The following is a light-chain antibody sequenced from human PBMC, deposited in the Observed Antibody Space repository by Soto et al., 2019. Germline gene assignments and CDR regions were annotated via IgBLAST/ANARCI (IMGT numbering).Light chain of an antibody. Sequence: EIVMTQSPANLSVSPGERATLSCRASQSVSPNLAWYQQKPGQGPRLLIYRASTRATGIPARFSGSGSGTAFTPTISSLQSEDFSGYYCQQYNKWHPYTFGQGTKVEIK. V-gene: IGKV3-15*01. CDR2: RAS. CDR1: QSVSPN. CDR3: QQYNKWHPYT. J-gene: IGKJ2*01.